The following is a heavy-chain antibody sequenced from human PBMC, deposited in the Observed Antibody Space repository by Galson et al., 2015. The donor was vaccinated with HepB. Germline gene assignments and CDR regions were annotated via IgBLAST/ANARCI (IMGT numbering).Heavy chain of an antibody. D-gene: IGHD2-2*01. CDR2: IYHSGST. CDR1: GGSISSSNW. Sequence: SETLSLTCAVAGGSISSSNWWSWVRQPPGKGLGWIGEIYHSGSTNYNPSLKSRVTISVDKSKNQFSLKLSSVTAADTAVYYCARNGIGCSSTSCHDYYYYGMDVWGQGTTVTVSS. V-gene: IGHV4-4*02. CDR3: ARNGIGCSSTSCHDYYYYGMDV. J-gene: IGHJ6*02.